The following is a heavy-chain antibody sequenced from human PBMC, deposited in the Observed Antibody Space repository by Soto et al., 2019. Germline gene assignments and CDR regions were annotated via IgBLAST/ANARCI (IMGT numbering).Heavy chain of an antibody. Sequence: GGSLRLSCAASGFTFSSYAMHWVRRAPGKGLEWVAVISYDGSNKYYADSVKGRFTISRDNSKNTLYLQMNSLRAEDTAVYYCARDKITGLFDYWGQGTLVTVSS. CDR3: ARDKITGLFDY. CDR1: GFTFSSYA. D-gene: IGHD2-8*02. V-gene: IGHV3-30-3*01. J-gene: IGHJ4*02. CDR2: ISYDGSNK.